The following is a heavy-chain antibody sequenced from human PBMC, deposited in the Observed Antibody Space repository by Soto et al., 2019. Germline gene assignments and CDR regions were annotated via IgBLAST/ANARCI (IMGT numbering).Heavy chain of an antibody. CDR1: GFTFSSYW. Sequence: GGSLRLSCAASGFTFSSYWMHWVRQAPGKGLVWVSRINSDGSSTSYADSVKGRFTISRENAKNTLYLQMNSLRAEDTAVYYCARDQRVGGSYYYYYGMDFWGQGTTVTVSS. J-gene: IGHJ6*02. D-gene: IGHD1-26*01. V-gene: IGHV3-74*01. CDR3: ARDQRVGGSYYYYYGMDF. CDR2: INSDGSST.